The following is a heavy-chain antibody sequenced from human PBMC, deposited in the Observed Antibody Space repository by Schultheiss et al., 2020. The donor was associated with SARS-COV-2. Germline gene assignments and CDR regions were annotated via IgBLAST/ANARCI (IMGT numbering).Heavy chain of an antibody. J-gene: IGHJ6*02. CDR1: GFTFSSYW. V-gene: IGHV3-7*03. CDR3: ARDPGSSRWGPYYYYGMDV. D-gene: IGHD6-6*01. CDR2: IKQDGSEK. Sequence: GGSLRLSCAASGFTFSSYWMSWVRQAPGKGLEWVANIKQDGSEKYYVDSVKGRFTISRDNAKNSLYLQMNSLRAEDTAVYYCARDPGSSRWGPYYYYGMDVWGQGTTVTVSS.